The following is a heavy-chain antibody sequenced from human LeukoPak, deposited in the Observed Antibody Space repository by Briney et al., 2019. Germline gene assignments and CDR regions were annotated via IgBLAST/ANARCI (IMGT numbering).Heavy chain of an antibody. D-gene: IGHD1-26*01. J-gene: IGHJ3*02. CDR3: ARAGVGAASAPAAFDI. CDR1: GYSFTSYW. Sequence: GESLQISCKVSGYSFTSYWIGWVRPMPGKGLEWMGIIYPGDSDTRYSPSFQGQVTISADKSISTAYLQWSSLKASDTAMYYCARAGVGAASAPAAFDIWGQGTMVTVSS. CDR2: IYPGDSDT. V-gene: IGHV5-51*01.